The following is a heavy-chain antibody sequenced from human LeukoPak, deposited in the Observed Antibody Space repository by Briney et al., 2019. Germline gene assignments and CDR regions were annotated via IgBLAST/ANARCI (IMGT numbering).Heavy chain of an antibody. CDR1: GFTFTTSA. Sequence: PGGSLRLSCAASGFTFTTSAMTWVRQAPGKGLEWVSYISDSGISTYYADSVKGRFTISRDNSKNTLHLQMTSLRAEDTAVYYCARDRDDYWGQGTLVTVSS. J-gene: IGHJ4*02. V-gene: IGHV3-23*01. CDR3: ARDRDDY. CDR2: ISDSGIST.